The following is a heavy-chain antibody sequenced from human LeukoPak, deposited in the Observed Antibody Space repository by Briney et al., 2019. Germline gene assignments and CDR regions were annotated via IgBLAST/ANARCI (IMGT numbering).Heavy chain of an antibody. CDR2: INHSGST. Sequence: SETLSLTCAVYGGSFSGYYWSWIRQPPGKGLEWIGEINHSGSTNYNPSLKSRVTISVDTSKNQFSLKLSSVTAADTAVYYCARDGKYGGNRVFDYWGQGTLVTVSS. CDR1: GGSFSGYY. J-gene: IGHJ4*02. D-gene: IGHD4-23*01. CDR3: ARDGKYGGNRVFDY. V-gene: IGHV4-34*01.